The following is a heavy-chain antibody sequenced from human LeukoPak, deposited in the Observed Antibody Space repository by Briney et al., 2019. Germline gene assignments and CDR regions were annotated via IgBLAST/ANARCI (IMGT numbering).Heavy chain of an antibody. CDR3: ARDSASYGYGDY. J-gene: IGHJ4*02. CDR1: GYTFTFYY. CDR2: INPNSGGT. V-gene: IGHV1-2*02. D-gene: IGHD5-18*01. Sequence: ASGKVSCKAPGYTFTFYYIHWVRQPPGQGLEGMGWINPNSGGTNYAQKVQGRVTMTRYTSISTAYMELSRLRSDDTAVYYCARDSASYGYGDYWGQGTMVTVSS.